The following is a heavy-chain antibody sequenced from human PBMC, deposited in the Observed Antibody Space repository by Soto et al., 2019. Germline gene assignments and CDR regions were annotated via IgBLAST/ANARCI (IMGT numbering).Heavy chain of an antibody. J-gene: IGHJ4*02. CDR1: GFTFSSYA. D-gene: IGHD1-26*01. CDR2: LSGSGGTT. CDR3: AKDRLGATPYYFDC. V-gene: IGHV3-23*01. Sequence: EVQLLESGGGLVQPGGSLRLSCAASGFTFSSYAMSWVRQAPGKGLGWVSALSGSGGTTYYADSVKGRFTISRDNSKNTLYLQMNSLRAEDTALYYCAKDRLGATPYYFDCWGQGTLVTVSS.